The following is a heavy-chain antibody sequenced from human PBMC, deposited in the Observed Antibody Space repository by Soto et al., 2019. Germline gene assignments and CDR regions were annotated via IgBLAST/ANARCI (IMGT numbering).Heavy chain of an antibody. CDR2: IIPILGIA. D-gene: IGHD2-2*01. J-gene: IGHJ4*02. CDR1: GGTFSSYT. Sequence: QVQLVQSGAEVKKPGSSVKVSCKASGGTFSSYTISWVRQAPGQGLEWMGRIIPILGIANYAQKFQGRVXIXXDKSTGTAYVELSSLRSEDTAVYYCASERSTLFEFWGQGTLVTVSS. CDR3: ASERSTLFEF. V-gene: IGHV1-69*02.